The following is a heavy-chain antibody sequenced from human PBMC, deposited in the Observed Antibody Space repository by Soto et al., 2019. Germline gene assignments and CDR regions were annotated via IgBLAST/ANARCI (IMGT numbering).Heavy chain of an antibody. D-gene: IGHD3-10*01. CDR2: ITDTGGDA. Sequence: GGSLRLSCVASGLTFGGRAMSWVRQSPGEGLQWVSTITDTGGDAKYADSVRGRLVISRDNSKKTLYLQMTSLTAEDSAMYFCARGSTDSYPGSRIFDFWGRGTLVTVSS. CDR1: GLTFGGRA. J-gene: IGHJ4*02. V-gene: IGHV3-23*01. CDR3: ARGSTDSYPGSRIFDF.